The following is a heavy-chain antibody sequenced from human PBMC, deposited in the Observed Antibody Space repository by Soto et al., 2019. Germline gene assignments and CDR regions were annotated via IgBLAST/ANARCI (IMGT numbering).Heavy chain of an antibody. D-gene: IGHD3-10*01. CDR1: GFTFSSYA. J-gene: IGHJ4*02. Sequence: VGSLRLSCAASGFTFSSYAMSWVRQAPGKGLEWVSVISASGGSTYYADSLKGRFTISRDNSKNTLSLQVNSLRSDDTAVYFCATELGENPASPFDAWGQGTLVTVSS. CDR2: ISASGGST. CDR3: ATELGENPASPFDA. V-gene: IGHV3-23*01.